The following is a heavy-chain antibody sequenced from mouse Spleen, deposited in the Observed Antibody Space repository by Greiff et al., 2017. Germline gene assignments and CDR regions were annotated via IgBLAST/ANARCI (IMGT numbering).Heavy chain of an antibody. CDR3: ARYDSNFAMDY. Sequence: QVQLQQSGAELARPGASVKMSCKASGYTFTSYTMHWVKQRPGQGLEWIGYINPSSGYTKYNQKFKDKATLTADKSSSTAYMQLSSLTSEDSAVYYCARYDSNFAMDYWGQGTSVTVSS. V-gene: IGHV1-4*01. CDR2: INPSSGYT. J-gene: IGHJ4*01. CDR1: GYTFTSYT. D-gene: IGHD1-1*01.